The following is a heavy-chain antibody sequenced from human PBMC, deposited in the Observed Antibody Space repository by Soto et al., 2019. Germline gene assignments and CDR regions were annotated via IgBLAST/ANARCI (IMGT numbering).Heavy chain of an antibody. CDR2: IYNRGST. CDR1: GGSISRGGYY. CDR3: ASAPNQYYFDY. Sequence: QVQLQESGPGLVKPSQTLSLTCTVSGGSISRGGYYWSWIRQHPGKGLEWIGHIYNRGSTYYNPSLKSRVTISVDTSKNQFSLKLSSVTAADTAVYYCASAPNQYYFDYWGQGTLVTVSS. V-gene: IGHV4-31*03. J-gene: IGHJ4*02.